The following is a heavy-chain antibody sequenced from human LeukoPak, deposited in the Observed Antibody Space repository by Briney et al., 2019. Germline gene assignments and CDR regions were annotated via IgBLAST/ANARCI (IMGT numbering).Heavy chain of an antibody. CDR2: IKQDGSEK. CDR3: ARDHLIVVVPAAIRGGAFDI. J-gene: IGHJ3*02. Sequence: GGSLRLSCAASGFTFSSYWMSWVRQAPGKGLEWVANIKQDGSEKYYVDSVKGRFTISRDNAKNSLYLQMNSLRAEDTAVYYCARDHLIVVVPAAIRGGAFDIWGQGTMVTVSS. V-gene: IGHV3-7*01. D-gene: IGHD2-2*02. CDR1: GFTFSSYW.